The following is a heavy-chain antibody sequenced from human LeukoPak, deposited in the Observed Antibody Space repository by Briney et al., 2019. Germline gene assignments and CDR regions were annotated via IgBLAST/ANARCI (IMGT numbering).Heavy chain of an antibody. CDR3: ARDHGSSGFFDY. V-gene: IGHV3-33*01. Sequence: GGSLRLSCAASGFTFSSYGMHWVRQAPGKGLEWVAVIWYDGSNKYYADSVKGRFTISRDNSKNTLYLQMNSLRAEDTAVYYCARDHGSSGFFDYWGQGTLVTVSS. CDR1: GFTFSSYG. CDR2: IWYDGSNK. D-gene: IGHD6-6*01. J-gene: IGHJ4*02.